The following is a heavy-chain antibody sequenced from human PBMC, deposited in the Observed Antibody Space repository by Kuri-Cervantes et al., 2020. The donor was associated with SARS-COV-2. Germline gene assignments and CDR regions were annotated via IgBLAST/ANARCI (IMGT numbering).Heavy chain of an antibody. Sequence: GGSLRLSCAASGFTFSSDGMHWVRQAPGKGLEWVAFIRYDGSNKYYADSVKGRFTISRDNSQSTLYLQMNSLRTEDTAVYYCAREGYYDSSGNYAATGMDVWGKGTTVTVSS. CDR2: IRYDGSNK. V-gene: IGHV3-30*02. CDR1: GFTFSSDG. J-gene: IGHJ6*03. CDR3: AREGYYDSSGNYAATGMDV. D-gene: IGHD3-22*01.